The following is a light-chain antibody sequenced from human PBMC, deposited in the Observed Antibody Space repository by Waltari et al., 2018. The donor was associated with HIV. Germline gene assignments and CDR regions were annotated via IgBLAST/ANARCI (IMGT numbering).Light chain of an antibody. CDR3: SSYTIKSTLE. Sequence: QSALTQPASVSGSPGHSITLSCTGTRSDVGGSNYVSWYQQHPGEAPKLIIYDVSNRPSGVSNRFSGSKSGNTASLTISGLQAEDEADYYCSSYTIKSTLEFGGGTKLTVL. J-gene: IGLJ2*01. CDR2: DVS. V-gene: IGLV2-14*03. CDR1: RSDVGGSNY.